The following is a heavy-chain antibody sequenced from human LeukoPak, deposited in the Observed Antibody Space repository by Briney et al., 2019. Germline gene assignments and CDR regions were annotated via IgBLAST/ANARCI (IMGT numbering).Heavy chain of an antibody. Sequence: PSETLSLTCTVSGLSVSSTTYFWSWIRQPPGKGLEWIASINYSGSTYYNPSLKSRVTISVNPSENQFSLKLASVATADTAVNYRASGGRVAGYFLLWGQGALVTVSS. V-gene: IGHV4-39*01. CDR3: ASGGRVAGYFLL. CDR2: INYSGST. CDR1: GLSVSSTTYF. D-gene: IGHD2-15*01. J-gene: IGHJ4*02.